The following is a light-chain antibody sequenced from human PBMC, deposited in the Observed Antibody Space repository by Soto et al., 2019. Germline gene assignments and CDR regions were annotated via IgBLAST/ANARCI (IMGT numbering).Light chain of an antibody. Sequence: ETGLTQSPATLSLSPGERATLSCRASQGVSSSLAWYQQKPGQAPRLLIYDASNRATGIPARFSGSGSGTDFTLTISSLEPEDFAVYYCQQRSNWPITFGQGTRLEIK. J-gene: IGKJ5*01. CDR2: DAS. CDR3: QQRSNWPIT. CDR1: QGVSSS. V-gene: IGKV3-11*01.